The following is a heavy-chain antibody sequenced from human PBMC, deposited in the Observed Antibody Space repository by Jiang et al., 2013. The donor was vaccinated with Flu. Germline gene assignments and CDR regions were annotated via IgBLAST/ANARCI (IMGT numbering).Heavy chain of an antibody. CDR1: GGSISSYY. CDR3: ARVRFLEWLPDAFDI. Sequence: LLKPSETLSLTCTVSGGSISSYYWSWIRQPPGKGLEWIGYIYYSGSTNYNPSLKSRVTISVDTSKNQFSLKLSSVTAADTAVYYCARVRFLEWLPDAFDIWGQGTMVTVSS. J-gene: IGHJ3*02. V-gene: IGHV4-59*01. CDR2: IYYSGST. D-gene: IGHD3-3*01.